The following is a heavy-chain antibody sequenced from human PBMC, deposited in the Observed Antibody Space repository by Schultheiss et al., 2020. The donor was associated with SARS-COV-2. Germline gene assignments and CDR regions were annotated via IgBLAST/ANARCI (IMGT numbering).Heavy chain of an antibody. D-gene: IGHD3-3*01. V-gene: IGHV3-53*01. Sequence: GGSLRLSCAASGFTVSSNYMSWVRQAPGKGLEWVSTISGDGSGTYYADSVKGRFTISRDNWENTLYLQVRSLRAEDTAVYYCAREATIFGVVIRSPYGMDVWGQGTTVTVSS. CDR2: ISGDGSGT. CDR1: GFTVSSNY. J-gene: IGHJ6*02. CDR3: AREATIFGVVIRSPYGMDV.